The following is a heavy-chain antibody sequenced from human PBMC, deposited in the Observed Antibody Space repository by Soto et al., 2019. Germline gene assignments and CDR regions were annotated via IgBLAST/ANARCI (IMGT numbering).Heavy chain of an antibody. CDR2: IIPILGIA. CDR3: ARDRDYGGNSPYY. CDR1: GGTFSSYT. Sequence: QVQLVQSGAEVKKPGSSVKVSCKASGGTFSSYTISWVRQAPGQGLEWMGRIIPILGIANYAQKFQGRVTITADKSTSTDYMELSSLRSEDTAVYYCARDRDYGGNSPYYWGQGTLVTVSS. J-gene: IGHJ4*02. D-gene: IGHD4-17*01. V-gene: IGHV1-69*08.